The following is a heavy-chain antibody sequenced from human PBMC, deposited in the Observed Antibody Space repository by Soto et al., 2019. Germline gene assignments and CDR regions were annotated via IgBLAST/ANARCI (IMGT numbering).Heavy chain of an antibody. J-gene: IGHJ6*03. CDR2: IYYSGST. CDR3: ARYPIVGTSCSSCNTEDYYYMDV. CDR1: GGSISSGGYY. V-gene: IGHV4-31*03. Sequence: PSETLSLTCTVSGGSISSGGYYWSWIRQHPGKGLEWIGYIYYSGSTYYNPSLKSRVTISVDTSKNQFSLKLSSVTAADTAVYYWARYPIVGTSCSSCNTEDYYYMDVWGKGTTVTVSS. D-gene: IGHD2-2*01.